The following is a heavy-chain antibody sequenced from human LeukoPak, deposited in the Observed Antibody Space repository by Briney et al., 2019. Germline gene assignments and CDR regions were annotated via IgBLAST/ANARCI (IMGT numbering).Heavy chain of an antibody. V-gene: IGHV3-74*01. CDR3: ARARWYSSDY. J-gene: IGHJ4*02. CDR2: TNSDGSST. CDR1: GFTFSGHW. D-gene: IGHD5-24*01. Sequence: LRXSCXVSGFTFSGHWMFWVRQAPGKGLVWVSSTNSDGSSTGYTDSVKGRFTVSRDNAKNTLYLQMNSLRAEDTAVYYCARARWYSSDYWGQGTLVTVSS.